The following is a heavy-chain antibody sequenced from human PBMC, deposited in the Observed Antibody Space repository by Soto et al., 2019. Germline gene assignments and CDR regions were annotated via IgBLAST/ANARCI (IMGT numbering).Heavy chain of an antibody. V-gene: IGHV4-61*01. Sequence: SETLSLTCTVSGGSVSSGSYYWSWIRQPPGKGLEWIGYIYYSGSTNYNPSLKSRVTISVDTSKNQFSLKLSSVTAADTAVYYCAREGDRGPFDYWGQGTPVTVSS. CDR1: GGSVSSGSYY. CDR3: AREGDRGPFDY. CDR2: IYYSGST. J-gene: IGHJ4*02. D-gene: IGHD1-26*01.